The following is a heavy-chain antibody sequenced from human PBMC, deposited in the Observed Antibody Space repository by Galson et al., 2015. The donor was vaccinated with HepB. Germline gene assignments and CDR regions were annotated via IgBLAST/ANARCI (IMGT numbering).Heavy chain of an antibody. J-gene: IGHJ5*02. D-gene: IGHD5-18*01. CDR2: INHSGST. CDR3: ARGSRGYSYVSTNWFDP. Sequence: ETLSLTCAVYGGSFSGYYWSWIRQPPGKGLEWIGVINHSGSTNYNPSLKGRVTISVDTSKNQFSLKLSSVTAADTAVYFCARGSRGYSYVSTNWFDPWGQGTLVTVSS. CDR1: GGSFSGYY. V-gene: IGHV4-34*01.